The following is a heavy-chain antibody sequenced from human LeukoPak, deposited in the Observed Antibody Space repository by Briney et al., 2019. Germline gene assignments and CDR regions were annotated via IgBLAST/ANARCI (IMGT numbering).Heavy chain of an antibody. CDR1: GYTFTSYD. V-gene: IGHV1-8*01. Sequence: ASVKVSCKASGYTFTSYDINWVRQAPGQGLEWMGWMNPNSGNTGYAQKFQRRVTMTRKTSISTAYMELSSLRSEDTAVYYCARCRYYGMDVWGQGTTVTVSS. CDR2: MNPNSGNT. CDR3: ARCRYYGMDV. J-gene: IGHJ6*02.